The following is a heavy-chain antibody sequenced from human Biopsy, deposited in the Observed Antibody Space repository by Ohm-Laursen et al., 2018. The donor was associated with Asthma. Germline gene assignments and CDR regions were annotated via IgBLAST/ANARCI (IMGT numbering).Heavy chain of an antibody. J-gene: IGHJ3*01. CDR3: ARTYYDFLTGQVKDVFGV. CDR2: VNIGNGDT. V-gene: IGHV1-3*04. Sequence: ASVKVSCKASGYSFISFAIHWVRQAPGQRLEWMGWVNIGNGDTKYSQKFQGRVTITRDTSASTAYMELRSLRSEDTATYYCARTYYDFLTGQVKDVFGVWGQGTMVTVSS. D-gene: IGHD3-9*01. CDR1: GYSFISFA.